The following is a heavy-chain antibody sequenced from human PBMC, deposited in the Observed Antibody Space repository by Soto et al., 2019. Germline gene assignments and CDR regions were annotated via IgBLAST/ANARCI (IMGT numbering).Heavy chain of an antibody. CDR1: EFTFSSYA. CDR3: AKSYSSNWYDYFDN. Sequence: GGSLRLSCAASEFTFSSYAMSWVRQAPGKGLEWVSAISGSGGSTYYADSVKGRFTISRDTSKNTLYLQMSSLRVEDTALYYCAKSYSSNWYDYFDNWGQGALVTVAS. D-gene: IGHD6-13*01. V-gene: IGHV3-23*01. CDR2: ISGSGGST. J-gene: IGHJ4*02.